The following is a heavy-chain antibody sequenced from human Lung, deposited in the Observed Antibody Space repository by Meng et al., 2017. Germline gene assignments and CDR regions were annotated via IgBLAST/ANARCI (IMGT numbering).Heavy chain of an antibody. Sequence: QVQSVDSGGGVVQPGKSLRLSCAASGFTLSYFGMHWVRQAPGKGLEWLAIIWFDGSKAYYADSVKGRFTISRDNSKNTVYLQMNSLRGEDTAVYYCTRDQLWFGDFDYWGQGTLVTVSS. J-gene: IGHJ4*02. D-gene: IGHD3-10*01. CDR2: IWFDGSKA. V-gene: IGHV3-33*01. CDR3: TRDQLWFGDFDY. CDR1: GFTLSYFG.